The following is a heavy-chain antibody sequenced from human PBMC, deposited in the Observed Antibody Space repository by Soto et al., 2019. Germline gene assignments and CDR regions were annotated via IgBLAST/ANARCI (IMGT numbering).Heavy chain of an antibody. CDR2: ISAYNGKT. CDR3: ARGGDVNYYHGMEV. V-gene: IGHV1-18*01. J-gene: IGHJ6*02. D-gene: IGHD5-12*01. CDR1: GYTFTSYG. Sequence: ASVKVSCKASGYTFTSYGISWVRQAPGQGLEWMGWISAYNGKTNYAQNVQGRVTMTTDTSTRTAYMDLRSLRSDDTAVYYCARGGDVNYYHGMEVWGQGTPVTVFS.